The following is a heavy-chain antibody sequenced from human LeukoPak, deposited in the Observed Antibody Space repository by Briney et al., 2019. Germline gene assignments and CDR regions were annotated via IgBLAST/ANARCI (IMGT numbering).Heavy chain of an antibody. J-gene: IGHJ3*02. Sequence: GGSLRLSCAASGFRFSNYGMHWVRQAPGKGLEWVSSISGNGDGTQYAASVQGRFTISRDNSKNTLYLQMNNLRAEDTAIYYCAKDPNGDYIGTFDIWGQGTMVTVSS. CDR3: AKDPNGDYIGTFDI. CDR1: GFRFSNYG. V-gene: IGHV3-23*01. D-gene: IGHD4-17*01. CDR2: ISGNGDGT.